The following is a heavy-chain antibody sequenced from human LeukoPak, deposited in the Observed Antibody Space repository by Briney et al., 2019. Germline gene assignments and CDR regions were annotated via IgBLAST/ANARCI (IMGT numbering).Heavy chain of an antibody. CDR3: ARGRGDTYCGGDCYFSPFDY. V-gene: IGHV4-39*07. J-gene: IGHJ4*02. CDR2: INHSGST. Sequence: SETLSLTCTVSGGSINSGSYYWSWIRQPPGKGLEWIGEINHSGSTNYNPSLKSRVTISVDTSKNQFSLKLSSVTAADTAVYYCARGRGDTYCGGDCYFSPFDYWGQGTLVTVSS. CDR1: GGSINSGSYY. D-gene: IGHD2-21*02.